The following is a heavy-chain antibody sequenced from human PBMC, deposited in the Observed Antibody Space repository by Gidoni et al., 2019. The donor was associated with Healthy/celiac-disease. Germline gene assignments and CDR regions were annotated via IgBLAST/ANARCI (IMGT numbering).Heavy chain of an antibody. V-gene: IGHV4-34*01. CDR3: ARGLVKEDYGGNPIVY. D-gene: IGHD4-17*01. Sequence: QVQLQQRAARPLKPSDTLSLTCAVTGGSFSGSYWSWIRRPPGKGLELIGEINHSGSTNYNPSLKSRVTISVDTSKNQFSLKLSSVTAAGTAVYYCARGLVKEDYGGNPIVYWGQGTLVTVSS. CDR1: GGSFSGSY. J-gene: IGHJ4*02. CDR2: INHSGST.